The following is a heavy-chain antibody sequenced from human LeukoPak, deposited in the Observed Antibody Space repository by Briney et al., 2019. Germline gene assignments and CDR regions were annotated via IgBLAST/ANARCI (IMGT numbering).Heavy chain of an antibody. V-gene: IGHV3-23*01. D-gene: IGHD4-17*01. CDR3: AKGLNYGDYDN. CDR1: GFTFSSYA. CDR2: ISGSGGGT. J-gene: IGHJ4*02. Sequence: PGGSLRLSCAASGFTFSSYAMSWVRQAPGKGLEWVSAISGSGGGTYYADSVKGRFTISRDNSKNTLYLQMNSLRAEDTTLYYCAKGLNYGDYDNWGQGTLVTVSS.